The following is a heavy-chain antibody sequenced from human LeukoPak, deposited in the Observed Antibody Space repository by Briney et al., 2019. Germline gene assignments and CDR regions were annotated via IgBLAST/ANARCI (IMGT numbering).Heavy chain of an antibody. D-gene: IGHD6-13*01. CDR2: IYTSGST. Sequence: SETLSLTCTVSGGSISSYYWSWIRQPAGKGLEWIGRIYTSGSTNYNPSLKSRVTMSVDTSKNQFSLKLSSVTAADTAVYYCARRVAAAGPGYFDYWGQGTLVTVSS. J-gene: IGHJ4*02. CDR3: ARRVAAAGPGYFDY. V-gene: IGHV4-4*07. CDR1: GGSISSYY.